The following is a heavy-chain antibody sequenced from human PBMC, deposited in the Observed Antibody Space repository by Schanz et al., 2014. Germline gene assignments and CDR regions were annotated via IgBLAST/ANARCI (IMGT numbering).Heavy chain of an antibody. V-gene: IGHV3-30*04. CDR3: ATGRAASNFGSEYFLY. CDR2: ISSDGFNK. Sequence: QVQLVESGGGVVQPGGSLRLSCAASRFTFSTYAMHWVRQAPGKGLGWLAVISSDGFNKFYADSVKGRFTISRDNSKNTLYLQMNSLRTEDTAVYYCATGRAASNFGSEYFLYWGQGTLVTVSS. CDR1: RFTFSTYA. D-gene: IGHD6-13*01. J-gene: IGHJ1*01.